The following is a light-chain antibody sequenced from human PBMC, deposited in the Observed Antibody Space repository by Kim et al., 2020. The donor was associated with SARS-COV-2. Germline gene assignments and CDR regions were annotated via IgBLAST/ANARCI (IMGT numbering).Light chain of an antibody. CDR2: RSN. Sequence: QSVLTQPPSASGTPGQRVIISCSGSSSNIGTNYVYWYQQLPGTAPKLLIYRSNQRPSGVPDRFSGSKSGTSASLAISGLRSEDEADYYCAAWDDSLSGVFGGGTQLTVL. V-gene: IGLV1-47*01. J-gene: IGLJ2*01. CDR3: AAWDDSLSGV. CDR1: SSNIGTNY.